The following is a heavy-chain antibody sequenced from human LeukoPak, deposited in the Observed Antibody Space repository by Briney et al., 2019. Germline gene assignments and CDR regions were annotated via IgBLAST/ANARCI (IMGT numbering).Heavy chain of an antibody. CDR3: ARGPSLAGAGDY. CDR2: ISYDGSNK. Sequence: GGSLRLSCAASGFIFSSYAMHWVRQAPGKGLEWVEVISYDGSNKYYADSVKGRFPISQDNPQNTLYLQLDSLRTEDTAVYYCARGPSLAGAGDYWGQGTLVTVPS. V-gene: IGHV3-30*04. CDR1: GFIFSSYA. D-gene: IGHD6-19*01. J-gene: IGHJ4*02.